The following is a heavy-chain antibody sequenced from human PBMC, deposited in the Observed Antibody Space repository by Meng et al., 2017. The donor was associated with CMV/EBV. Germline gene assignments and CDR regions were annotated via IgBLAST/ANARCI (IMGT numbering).Heavy chain of an antibody. CDR3: ARATIFGVAPADAFDI. D-gene: IGHD3-3*01. CDR1: GFTFDAYG. CDR2: INWNGGST. J-gene: IGHJ3*02. V-gene: IGHV3-20*04. Sequence: GGSLRLSCAASGFTFDAYGMSWVRQAPGKGLEWVSGINWNGGSTGYADSVKGRFTISRDNAKNSLYLQMNSLRAEDTALYYCARATIFGVAPADAFDIWGQGTMVTVSS.